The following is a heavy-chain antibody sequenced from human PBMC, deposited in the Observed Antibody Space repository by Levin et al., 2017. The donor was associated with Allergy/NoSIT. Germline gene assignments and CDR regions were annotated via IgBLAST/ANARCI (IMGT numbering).Heavy chain of an antibody. J-gene: IGHJ3*02. Sequence: GESLKISCTGSGFTFSRHAMHWVRQAPGKALEWVAVISFDEKNEKYSDSVKGRFSISRDNSKNTLYLQMRSLRPEDSAIYFCAKDDSSGYFPFDAFDIWGQGTKVTVST. CDR1: GFTFSRHA. D-gene: IGHD3-22*01. CDR3: AKDDSSGYFPFDAFDI. V-gene: IGHV3-30*04. CDR2: ISFDEKNE.